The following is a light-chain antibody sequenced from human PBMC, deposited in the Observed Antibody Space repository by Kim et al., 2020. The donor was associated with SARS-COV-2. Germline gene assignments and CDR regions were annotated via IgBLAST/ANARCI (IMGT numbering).Light chain of an antibody. CDR1: QSVSSN. CDR3: QQYNNWRYT. J-gene: IGKJ2*01. CDR2: SAS. V-gene: IGKV3-15*01. Sequence: EIVMTQSPATLSVSPEERATLSCRASQSVSSNLAWYQQKPGQAPRLLIYSASTRATGIPARFSGSGSGTEFTLTISSLQSEDFAVYYCQQYNNWRYTFGQGTKLEI.